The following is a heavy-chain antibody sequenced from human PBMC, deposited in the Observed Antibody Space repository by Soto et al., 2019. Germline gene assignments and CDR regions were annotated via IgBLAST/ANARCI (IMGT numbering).Heavy chain of an antibody. CDR1: GFTFSSYA. V-gene: IGHV3-23*01. J-gene: IGHJ4*02. D-gene: IGHD3-22*01. CDR2: ISGSGGST. CDR3: AKDYLPRDPYDSGGYYHFDY. Sequence: GGSLRLSCAASGFTFSSYAMSWVRQAPGKGLEWVSAISGSGGSTYYADSVKGRFTISRDNSKNTLYLQMNSLRAEDTAVYYCAKDYLPRDPYDSGGYYHFDYWGQGTLVTVSS.